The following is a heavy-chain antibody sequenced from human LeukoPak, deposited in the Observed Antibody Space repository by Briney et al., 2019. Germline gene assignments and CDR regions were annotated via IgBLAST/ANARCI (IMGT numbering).Heavy chain of an antibody. J-gene: IGHJ6*03. CDR2: ISSSDSTI. Sequence: GGSLRLSCAASGFTFSDYYMSWTRQAPGKGLEWVSYISSSDSTIYYADSVKGRFTISRDNAKNSLYLQMNSLRAEDTAVYYCARLLMVRGVISHMDVWGKGTTVTVSS. CDR3: ARLLMVRGVISHMDV. D-gene: IGHD3-10*01. V-gene: IGHV3-11*04. CDR1: GFTFSDYY.